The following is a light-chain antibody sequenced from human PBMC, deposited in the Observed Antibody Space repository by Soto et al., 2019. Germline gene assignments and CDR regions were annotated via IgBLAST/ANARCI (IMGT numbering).Light chain of an antibody. CDR3: AAWDDSLNGPV. Sequence: QSVLTQPPSASGTPGQTVTISCSGSRSNIGLNDVHWYRQLSGTAPQLLIYDTNQQATGVPDRFSGSRSGTSASLAIHGLQSEDEADYHCAAWDDSLNGPVFGGGTQLTVL. CDR2: DTN. J-gene: IGLJ2*01. CDR1: RSNIGLND. V-gene: IGLV1-44*01.